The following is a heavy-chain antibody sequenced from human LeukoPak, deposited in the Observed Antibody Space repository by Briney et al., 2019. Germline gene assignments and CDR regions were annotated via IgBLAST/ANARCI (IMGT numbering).Heavy chain of an antibody. CDR3: ARDVSWSFDY. D-gene: IGHD3-3*01. CDR2: IGGGNI. V-gene: IGHV3-48*01. J-gene: IGHJ4*02. CDR1: GFTFSTYT. Sequence: GGSLRLSCAASGFTFSTYTMNWIRQAPGKGLEWLSYIGGGNIWYADSVKGRFTISRDNAKNPLYLQMNSLRAEDTALYYCARDVSWSFDYWGQGALVTVSS.